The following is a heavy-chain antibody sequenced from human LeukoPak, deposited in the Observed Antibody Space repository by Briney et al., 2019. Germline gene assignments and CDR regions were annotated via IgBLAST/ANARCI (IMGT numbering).Heavy chain of an antibody. CDR3: AKVMKGSERLTMVRGVIIKTAGLYYMDV. J-gene: IGHJ6*03. D-gene: IGHD3-10*01. V-gene: IGHV3-23*01. Sequence: PGGSLRLSCAASGFTLSSYAMSWVRQAPGKGLEWVSSISASGGSTNYADSVKGRCTISRDNSKNTVYLQMNSLRAEDTAVYYCAKVMKGSERLTMVRGVIIKTAGLYYMDVWGKGTTVTVSS. CDR1: GFTLSSYA. CDR2: ISASGGST.